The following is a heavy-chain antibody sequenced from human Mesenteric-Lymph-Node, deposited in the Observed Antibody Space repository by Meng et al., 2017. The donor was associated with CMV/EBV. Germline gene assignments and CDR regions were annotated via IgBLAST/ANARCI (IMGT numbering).Heavy chain of an antibody. CDR2: INQAGSER. CDR1: GFILSSYS. D-gene: IGHD2-2*01. CDR3: ARDRYCSSTSCYKYYFDS. J-gene: IGHJ4*02. Sequence: GGSLRLSCAAPGFILSSYSMNCVRQAPGKGLEWVANINQAGSERYYVDSVKGRFTISRDNAKNSLFLQMNTLRAEDTAVYYCARDRYCSSTSCYKYYFDSWGQGTLVTVSS. V-gene: IGHV3-7*01.